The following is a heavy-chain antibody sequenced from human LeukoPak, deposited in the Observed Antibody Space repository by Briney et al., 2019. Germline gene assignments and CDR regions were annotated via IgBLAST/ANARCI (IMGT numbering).Heavy chain of an antibody. CDR1: GFGFSTSW. V-gene: IGHV3-7*01. D-gene: IGHD2/OR15-2a*01. CDR2: IKQDGSEK. CDR3: TSLSNSYGMDV. J-gene: IGHJ6*02. Sequence: GESLRLSCAASGFGFSTSWMSWVRQAPGKGLEWVANIKQDGSEKYYVDSVKGRFTISRDNAKNSVYLQMNSLRDEDTAVYYCTSLSNSYGMDVWGQGPRPQSP.